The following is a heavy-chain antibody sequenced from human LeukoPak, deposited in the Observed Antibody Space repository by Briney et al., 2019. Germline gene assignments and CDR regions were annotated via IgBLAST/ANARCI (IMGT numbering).Heavy chain of an antibody. D-gene: IGHD3-22*01. J-gene: IGHJ4*02. Sequence: PGGSLRLSCAASGFTFSSFPMSWVRQGPGKGLEWVANIMQDGTEKNYVDSVKGRFTISRDNAKSSLYLQMNSLRVEDTAVYYCARGAEGWYGDSSGYPHYWGQGTLVTVSS. CDR2: IMQDGTEK. V-gene: IGHV3-7*01. CDR1: GFTFSSFP. CDR3: ARGAEGWYGDSSGYPHY.